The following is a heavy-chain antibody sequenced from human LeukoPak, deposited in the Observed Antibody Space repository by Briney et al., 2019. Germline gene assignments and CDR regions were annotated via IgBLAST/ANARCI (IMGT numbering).Heavy chain of an antibody. D-gene: IGHD5-18*01. CDR1: GGSISSGDYY. CDR2: IYYSGST. CDR3: ARDSADTAMALYYYYMGV. V-gene: IGHV4-30-4*08. Sequence: SSETLSLTCTVSGGSISSGDYYWSWIRQPPGKGPEWIGYIYYSGSTYYNPSLKSRVTISVDTSKNQFSLKLSSVTAADTSVYYCARDSADTAMALYYYYMGVWGKGTTVTVSS. J-gene: IGHJ6*03.